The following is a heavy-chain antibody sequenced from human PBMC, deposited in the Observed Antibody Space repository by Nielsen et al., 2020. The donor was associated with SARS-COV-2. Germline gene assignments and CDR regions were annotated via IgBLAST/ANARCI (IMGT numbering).Heavy chain of an antibody. V-gene: IGHV3-30*18. CDR2: ISYDGSNK. Sequence: VRQAPGKGLEWVAVISYDGSNKYYADSVKGRFTISRDNSKNTLYLQMNSLRAEDTAVYYCAKWHGVSRMVTATSEYYFDYWGQGTLVTVSS. J-gene: IGHJ4*02. D-gene: IGHD2-21*02. CDR3: AKWHGVSRMVTATSEYYFDY.